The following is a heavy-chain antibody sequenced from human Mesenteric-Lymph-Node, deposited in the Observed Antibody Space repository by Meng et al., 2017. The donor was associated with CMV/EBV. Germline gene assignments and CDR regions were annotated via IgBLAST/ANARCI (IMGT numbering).Heavy chain of an antibody. CDR2: TYYRTESYN. CDR3: AYFGDLPPLW. J-gene: IGHJ4*02. D-gene: IGHD3-16*01. Sequence: QTQGQQSGPGLEKSSQTLSVTSTIAGNSIANNNACWNRVSQSPSGGLEWLGRTYYRTESYNDYAVSVKIRISVNLDTSKNQLSRHLNFVTPEDTSVYYCAYFGDLPPLWWGQGTLVTVSS. V-gene: IGHV6-1*01. CDR1: GNSIANNNAC.